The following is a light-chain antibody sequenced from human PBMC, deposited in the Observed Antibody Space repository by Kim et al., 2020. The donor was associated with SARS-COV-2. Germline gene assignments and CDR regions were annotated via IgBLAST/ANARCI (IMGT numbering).Light chain of an antibody. J-gene: IGKJ4*01. V-gene: IGKV1-5*03. CDR2: KAS. CDR1: QSISSW. Sequence: DIQMTQSPSTLSASVGDGVTITCRASQSISSWLDWYQQKPGKAPKLLIYKASSLESGVPSRFSGSGSGTEFTLTISSLQPDDFATYYRQKYNSYSTFGGGTKVDIK. CDR3: QKYNSYST.